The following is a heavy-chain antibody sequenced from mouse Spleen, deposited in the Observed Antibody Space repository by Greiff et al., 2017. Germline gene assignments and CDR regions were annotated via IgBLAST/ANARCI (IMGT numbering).Heavy chain of an antibody. D-gene: IGHD4-1*01. J-gene: IGHJ3*01. Sequence: EVQLVESGGGLVKLGGSLKLSCAASGFTFSSYYMSWVRQTPEKRLEWVATISSGGGSTYYPDSVKGRFTISRDNAKNTLYLQMSSLNSEDTAVYYCARDRTGSSWFAYWGQGTLVTVSA. CDR3: ARDRTGSSWFAY. CDR1: GFTFSSYY. CDR2: ISSGGGST. V-gene: IGHV5-12-1*01.